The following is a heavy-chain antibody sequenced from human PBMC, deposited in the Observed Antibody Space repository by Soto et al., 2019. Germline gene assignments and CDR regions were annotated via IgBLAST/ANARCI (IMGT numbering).Heavy chain of an antibody. CDR1: GGSISGYS. V-gene: IGHV4-59*08. Sequence: PSETLSLTCTVSGGSISGYSWSWIRQSPGKGLEWIACIHYSGSTTYNPSLKSRVTISMDTSKSQFSLTLNSVTAADTAVYYCARHVLLAGRPDWFDPWGQGTLVTVSS. CDR2: IHYSGST. D-gene: IGHD6-6*01. CDR3: ARHVLLAGRPDWFDP. J-gene: IGHJ5*02.